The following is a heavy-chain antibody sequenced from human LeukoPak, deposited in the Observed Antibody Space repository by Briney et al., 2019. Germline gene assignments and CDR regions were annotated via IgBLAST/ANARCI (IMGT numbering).Heavy chain of an antibody. CDR1: SGSLSAKY. J-gene: IGHJ4*02. D-gene: IGHD5-12*01. Sequence: KPSETLSLTCGVYSGSLSAKYWSWIRQRPGKGLEWIGEINPSGRTNYNPSLKSRVTMSIDTSKNQFSLKLSSVTAADTAVYYCARLSGYHFDYWGQGALVTVSS. CDR2: INPSGRT. CDR3: ARLSGYHFDY. V-gene: IGHV4-34*01.